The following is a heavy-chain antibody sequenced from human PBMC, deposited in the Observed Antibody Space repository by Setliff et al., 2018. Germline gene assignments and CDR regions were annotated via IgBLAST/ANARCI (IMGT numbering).Heavy chain of an antibody. CDR3: ATQTDYYGSGRRYYYYYYMDV. J-gene: IGHJ6*03. CDR1: GYTFTDYY. D-gene: IGHD3-10*01. Sequence: ASVKVSCKASGYTFTDYYMHWVQQAPGKGLEWMGRVDPEDGETIYAEKFQGRVTITADTSTDTAYMELSSLRSEDTAVYYCATQTDYYGSGRRYYYYYYMDVWGKGTTVTVSS. V-gene: IGHV1-69-2*01. CDR2: VDPEDGET.